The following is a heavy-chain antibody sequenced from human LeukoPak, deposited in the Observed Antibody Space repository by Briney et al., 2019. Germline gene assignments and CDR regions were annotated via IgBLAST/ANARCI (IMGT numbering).Heavy chain of an antibody. J-gene: IGHJ5*02. CDR1: GFTFSSYA. V-gene: IGHV3-30*02. Sequence: PGGSLRLSCAASGFTFSSYAMHWVRQAPGKGLEWVAFIRYDGSNKYYADSVKGRFTISRDNSKNTLYLQMNSLRAEDTAVYYCARGGAQYSSSWYVTRLWWFDPWGQGTLVTVSS. CDR3: ARGGAQYSSSWYVTRLWWFDP. D-gene: IGHD6-13*01. CDR2: IRYDGSNK.